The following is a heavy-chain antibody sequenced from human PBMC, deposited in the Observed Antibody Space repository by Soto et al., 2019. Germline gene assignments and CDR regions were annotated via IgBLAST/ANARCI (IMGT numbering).Heavy chain of an antibody. D-gene: IGHD5-12*01. CDR1: GYTFTSYA. CDR3: ARDTGVEMATFY. J-gene: IGHJ4*02. V-gene: IGHV1-3*01. Sequence: ASVKVSCKASGYTFTSYAMHWVRQAPGQRLEWMGWINAGNGNTKYSQKFQGRVTITRDTSASTAYMELSSLRSEDTAVYYCARDTGVEMATFYWGQGTLVTVSS. CDR2: INAGNGNT.